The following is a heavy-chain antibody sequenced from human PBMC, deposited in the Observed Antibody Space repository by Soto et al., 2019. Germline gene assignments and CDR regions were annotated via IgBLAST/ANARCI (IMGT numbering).Heavy chain of an antibody. CDR3: ARDMGMFKVAHH. D-gene: IGHD1-26*01. V-gene: IGHV1-46*01. J-gene: IGHJ5*02. Sequence: ASVQVSCKASGYTFTSYYMHWVRQAPGQGLEWMGIINPSGGSTSYAQKFQGRVTMTRDTSTSTVYMELSSLRSEDTAVYYWARDMGMFKVAHHWGQGTLVTVS. CDR2: INPSGGST. CDR1: GYTFTSYY.